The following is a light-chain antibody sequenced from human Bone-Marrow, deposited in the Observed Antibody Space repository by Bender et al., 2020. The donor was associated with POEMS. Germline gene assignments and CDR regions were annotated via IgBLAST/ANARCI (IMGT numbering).Light chain of an antibody. J-gene: IGLJ1*01. CDR2: SNT. CDR3: ATWDDSLTGFYV. V-gene: IGLV1-47*01. Sequence: QSVLTQPPSASGTPGQRVTIPCSGSSSNIGTNSVYWYQHLPGAAPKVLIYSNTQRPSGVPDRFSGSKSGTSASLAISGLRSEDEADYYCATWDDSLTGFYVFGTGTKVTVL. CDR1: SSNIGTNS.